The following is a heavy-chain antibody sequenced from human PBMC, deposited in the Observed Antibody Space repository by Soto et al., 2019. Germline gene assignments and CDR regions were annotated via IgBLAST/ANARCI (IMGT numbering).Heavy chain of an antibody. V-gene: IGHV3-33*01. D-gene: IGHD4-17*01. Sequence: QVQLVASGGGVVQPGTSLRLSCEASGFTFSDHAMHWVRQAPGKGLEWVAVVWFDGGNKFYTDSVKGRFTISRDNSKNTLFLQMNSLRVVATAVYYCARAPAGDYTLYHYYTMDFWGQGTPVTVSS. CDR3: ARAPAGDYTLYHYYTMDF. CDR2: VWFDGGNK. J-gene: IGHJ6*02. CDR1: GFTFSDHA.